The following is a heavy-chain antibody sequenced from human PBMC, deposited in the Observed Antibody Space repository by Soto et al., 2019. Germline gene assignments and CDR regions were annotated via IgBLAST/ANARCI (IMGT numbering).Heavy chain of an antibody. J-gene: IGHJ6*02. CDR1: GGTFSSYA. CDR3: ARDRGRGSSSCYYYDYYYGMDV. CDR2: IIPIFGTA. Sequence: ASVKVSCKASGGTFSSYAISWVRQAPGQGLEWMGGIIPIFGTANYAQKFQGRITITADESTSTAYMELSSQRSEDTAVYYCARDRGRGSSSCYYYDYYYGMDVWGEGSTVTVSS. V-gene: IGHV1-69*13. D-gene: IGHD3-22*01.